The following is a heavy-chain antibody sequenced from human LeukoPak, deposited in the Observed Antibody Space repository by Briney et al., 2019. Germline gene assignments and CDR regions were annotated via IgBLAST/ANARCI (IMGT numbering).Heavy chain of an antibody. CDR3: AKLGITMIGGV. D-gene: IGHD3-10*02. CDR1: GFTFSRYT. CDR2: ISSSGSTI. V-gene: IGHV3-21*01. Sequence: PGGSLRLSCAASGFTFSRYTMNWVRQAPGKGLEWVSSISSSGSTIYYADSVKGRFTISRDNAKNSLYLQMNSLRPGDTAVYYCAKLGITMIGGVWGKGTTVTISS. J-gene: IGHJ6*04.